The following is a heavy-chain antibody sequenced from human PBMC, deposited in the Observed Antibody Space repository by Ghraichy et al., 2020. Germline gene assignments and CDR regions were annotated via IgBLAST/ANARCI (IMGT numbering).Heavy chain of an antibody. J-gene: IGHJ4*02. V-gene: IGHV4-59*01. Sequence: SQTLSLTCTVSGGSISSYYWSWIRQPPGKGLEWIGYIYYSGSTNYNPSLKSRVTISVDTSKNQFSLKLISVTAADTAVYYCARWKQTGTTFKFFDYWGQGTLVTVSS. CDR2: IYYSGST. CDR3: ARWKQTGTTFKFFDY. CDR1: GGSISSYY. D-gene: IGHD1-7*01.